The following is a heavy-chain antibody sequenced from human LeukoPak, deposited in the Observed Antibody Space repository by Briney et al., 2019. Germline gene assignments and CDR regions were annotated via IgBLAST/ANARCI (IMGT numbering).Heavy chain of an antibody. Sequence: GASVKVSCKASGYTFTSYGISWVRQAPGQGLEWMGWINPNSGGTNYAQKFQGRVTMTRDTSISTAYMELSRLRSDDTAVYYCARDRRGWDPLGSIAFDIWGQGTMVTVSS. D-gene: IGHD1-26*01. CDR1: GYTFTSYG. V-gene: IGHV1-2*02. CDR2: INPNSGGT. J-gene: IGHJ3*02. CDR3: ARDRRGWDPLGSIAFDI.